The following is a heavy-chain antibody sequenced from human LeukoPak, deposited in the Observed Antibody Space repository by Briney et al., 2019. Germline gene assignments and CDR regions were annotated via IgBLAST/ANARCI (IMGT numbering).Heavy chain of an antibody. CDR2: ITRSSYI. D-gene: IGHD3-10*02. CDR3: AELGITMIGGV. J-gene: IGHJ6*04. CDR1: GFTFSTYS. V-gene: IGHV3-21*01. Sequence: AGGSLRLSCAASGFTFSTYSMNWVRQAPGKGLEWVSSITRSSYIYYADSVKGRFTISRDNAKNSLYLQMNSLRAEDTAVYYCAELGITMIGGVWGKGTTVTISS.